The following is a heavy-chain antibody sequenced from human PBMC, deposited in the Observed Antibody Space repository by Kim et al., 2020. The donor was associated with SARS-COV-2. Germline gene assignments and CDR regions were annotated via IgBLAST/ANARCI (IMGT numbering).Heavy chain of an antibody. D-gene: IGHD3-22*01. CDR3: TTGGIYYYDSSGYLY. V-gene: IGHV3-15*01. J-gene: IGHJ4*02. Sequence: APVKGRFTISRDDSKNTLYLQMNSLKTEDTAVYYCTTGGIYYYDSSGYLYWGQGTLVTVSS.